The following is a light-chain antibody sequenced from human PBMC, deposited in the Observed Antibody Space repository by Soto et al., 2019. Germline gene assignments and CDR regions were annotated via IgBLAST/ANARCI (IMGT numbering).Light chain of an antibody. V-gene: IGKV3-20*01. Sequence: EIVLTQSPGTLSLSPGERATLSCRASQSVNSDYLAWYQQTPGQAPRLLIYGTSSRATGIPDRFSGSGSGTDFTLTISRLEPEDSAVYYCQQYVYSPPAFGGGTKVEI. CDR2: GTS. J-gene: IGKJ4*01. CDR3: QQYVYSPPA. CDR1: QSVNSDY.